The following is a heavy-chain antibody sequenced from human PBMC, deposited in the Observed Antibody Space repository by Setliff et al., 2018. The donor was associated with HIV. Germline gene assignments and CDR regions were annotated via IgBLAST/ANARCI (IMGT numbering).Heavy chain of an antibody. Sequence: ASVKVSCKASNYTFTTYGISWVRQVPGQGLEWMGWISAYNGNTNYEQKFQGRVTMTTDTSTSTAYMELRSLRSDDTAVYYCARRSAGSYYEYFEYWGQGTQVTVSS. J-gene: IGHJ4*02. CDR3: ARRSAGSYYEYFEY. CDR2: ISAYNGNT. V-gene: IGHV1-18*01. CDR1: NYTFTTYG. D-gene: IGHD1-26*01.